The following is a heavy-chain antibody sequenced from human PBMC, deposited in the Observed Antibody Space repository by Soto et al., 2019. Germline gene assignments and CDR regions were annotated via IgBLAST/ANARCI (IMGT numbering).Heavy chain of an antibody. D-gene: IGHD2-2*01. J-gene: IGHJ4*02. CDR1: GYTFTSYG. CDR2: ISAYNGNT. Sequence: QVQLVQSGAEVKKPGASVKVSYKASGYTFTSYGISWVRQAPGQGLEWMGWISAYNGNTNYAQKLQGRVTMTTDPSAISAYIELRSLRSDDTAVYYCARSCSSTSCSCDYWGQGTLVTVSS. CDR3: ARSCSSTSCSCDY. V-gene: IGHV1-18*01.